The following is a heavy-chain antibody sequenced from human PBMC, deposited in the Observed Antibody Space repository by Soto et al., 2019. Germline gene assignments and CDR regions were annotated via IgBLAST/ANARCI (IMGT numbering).Heavy chain of an antibody. D-gene: IGHD3-10*01. CDR1: GFTFSDYY. CDR3: ARLPITRGAFDI. CDR2: ISSSSSYT. V-gene: IGHV3-11*06. J-gene: IGHJ3*02. Sequence: PGGSLRLSCVASGFTFSDYYMSWIRQAPGKGLEWVSYISSSSSYTNYADSVKGRFTISRDNAKNSLYLQMNSLRAEDTAVYYCARLPITRGAFDIWGQGTMVTVSS.